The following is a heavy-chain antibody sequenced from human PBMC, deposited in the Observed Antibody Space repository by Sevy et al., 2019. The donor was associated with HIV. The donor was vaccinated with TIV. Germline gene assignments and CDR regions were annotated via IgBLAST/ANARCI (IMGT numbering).Heavy chain of an antibody. Sequence: ASVKVSCKVSGYTLTELSTHWVRQAPGKGLEWMGGFDPEDGETIYAQKFQDRVTMTEDTSTGTAYMELSSLRSEDTAVYYCATEYYVLWSGYSYWGQGTLVTVSS. D-gene: IGHD3-3*01. J-gene: IGHJ1*01. CDR1: GYTLTELS. V-gene: IGHV1-24*01. CDR3: ATEYYVLWSGYSY. CDR2: FDPEDGET.